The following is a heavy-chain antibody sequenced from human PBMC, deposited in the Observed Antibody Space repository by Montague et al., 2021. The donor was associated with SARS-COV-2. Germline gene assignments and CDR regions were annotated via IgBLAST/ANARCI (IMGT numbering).Heavy chain of an antibody. D-gene: IGHD3-3*01. CDR2: IYYSGST. V-gene: IGHV4-39*01. CDR3: ARLNSRTTIFGVVSSRAFDY. Sequence: SETLSLTCTVSGGSISSSSNYWGWIRQPPGKGLEWIGNIYYSGSTYYNPSLKSRVTISADTSKNQFSLKLSSVTAADTAVYYCARLNSRTTIFGVVSSRAFDYWGQGTLVTVSS. J-gene: IGHJ4*02. CDR1: GGSISSSSNY.